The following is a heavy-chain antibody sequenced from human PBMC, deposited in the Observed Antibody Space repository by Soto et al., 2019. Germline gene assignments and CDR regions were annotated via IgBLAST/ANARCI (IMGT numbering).Heavy chain of an antibody. CDR3: ARLASGWQYYYFDF. CDR2: INHSGST. CDR1: GGSLSDYF. D-gene: IGHD6-19*01. V-gene: IGHV4-34*01. Sequence: PSETLSLTCVVSGGSLSDYFWSWIRQPPGKGLEWIGEINHSGSTNYNPSLTRRATLSVDTSKNQVSLKLTSVTAADTAVYYCARLASGWQYYYFDFWGRGTPVTVSS. J-gene: IGHJ2*01.